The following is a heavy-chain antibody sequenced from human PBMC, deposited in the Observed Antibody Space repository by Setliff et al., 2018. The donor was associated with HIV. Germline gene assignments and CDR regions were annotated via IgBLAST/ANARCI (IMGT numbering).Heavy chain of an antibody. V-gene: IGHV3-11*01. D-gene: IGHD3-10*01. CDR2: ISGSGSVI. Sequence: GGSLRLSCAASGFTFSDDYMSWIRQIPGKGLEWVSYISGSGSVIFYADSVKGRFTISRDNAKNSLYLQMNSLRAEDAAVYYCARARGSVGYYGSGTMYHMDVWGKGTTVTVSS. CDR3: ARARGSVGYYGSGTMYHMDV. CDR1: GFTFSDDY. J-gene: IGHJ6*03.